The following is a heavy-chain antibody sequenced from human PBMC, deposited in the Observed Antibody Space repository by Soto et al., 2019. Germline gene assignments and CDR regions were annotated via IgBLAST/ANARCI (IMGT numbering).Heavy chain of an antibody. CDR1: GFTFSNYG. Sequence: QVPLVESGGGVVQPGRSLRLSCAASGFTFSNYGMHWVRQAPGKGVEWVAVIWNDGTNKYYVDSVRGRFTISRDDSKXXLYLEMTSLRAEDTGVYYCAKDMAAAAHQGDAFDIWGLGTMVSVSA. J-gene: IGHJ3*02. CDR3: AKDMAAAAHQGDAFDI. CDR2: IWNDGTNK. V-gene: IGHV3-33*03. D-gene: IGHD6-13*01.